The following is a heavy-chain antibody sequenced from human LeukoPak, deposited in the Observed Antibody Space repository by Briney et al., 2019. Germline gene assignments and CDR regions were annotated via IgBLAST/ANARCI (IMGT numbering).Heavy chain of an antibody. J-gene: IGHJ4*02. CDR1: GPTFSSYR. CDR2: IKQDGSEK. D-gene: IGHD6-13*01. Sequence: GGSLRLSCAASGPTFSSYRISWVRRAPGKGLEWVANIKQDGSEKYYVDSVKGRYTISRDNAKNSLYLQMNSLRAEDTAVYYCARTSSWTRSTYYFDYWGQGTLVTVSS. CDR3: ARTSSWTRSTYYFDY. V-gene: IGHV3-7*01.